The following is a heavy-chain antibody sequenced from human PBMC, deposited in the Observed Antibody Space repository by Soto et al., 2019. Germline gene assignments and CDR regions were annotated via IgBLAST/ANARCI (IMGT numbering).Heavy chain of an antibody. J-gene: IGHJ6*02. CDR3: ARSAGGGDYYYYYGMDV. CDR1: GGSISSGGYY. D-gene: IGHD3-16*01. V-gene: IGHV4-31*01. Sequence: QVQLQESGPGLVKPSQTLSLTCTVSGGSISSGGYYWSWIRQHPGKGLEWIGYIYYSGSTYYNPSLKGPITLSVDTAKNQFSLKLGSVTAADTAVYYCARSAGGGDYYYYYGMDVWGQGTTVTVSS. CDR2: IYYSGST.